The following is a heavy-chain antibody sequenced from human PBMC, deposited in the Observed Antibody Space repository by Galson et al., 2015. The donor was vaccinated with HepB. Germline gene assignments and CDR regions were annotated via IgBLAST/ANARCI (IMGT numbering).Heavy chain of an antibody. D-gene: IGHD6-13*01. CDR3: ARDVGIRSWYKIGYLPH. V-gene: IGHV1-18*01. CDR1: GYFFKDYG. Sequence: SVKVSCKASGYFFKDYGINWVRQAPGRGLEWIGWTSPYNGNVNYAQKFQGRVTMTSDTSTSTVFMDLGSLIGDDTAIYYCARDVGIRSWYKIGYLPHWGQGTLVTVSS. CDR2: TSPYNGNV. J-gene: IGHJ1*01.